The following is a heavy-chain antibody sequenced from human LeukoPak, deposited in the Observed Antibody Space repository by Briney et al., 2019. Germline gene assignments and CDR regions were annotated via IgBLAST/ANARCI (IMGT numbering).Heavy chain of an antibody. CDR2: ISHGGST. Sequence: PSETLSLTCTVSGGSISSSTYYWGWIRQPPGKGLEWIGSISHGGSTYYNPSLKSRVIISVDTSKSQFSLKLNSVTAADTAVYYCARDFNLLWFAEDFDLWGQGTLVTVSS. D-gene: IGHD3-10*01. J-gene: IGHJ4*02. CDR1: GGSISSSTYY. CDR3: ARDFNLLWFAEDFDL. V-gene: IGHV4-39*07.